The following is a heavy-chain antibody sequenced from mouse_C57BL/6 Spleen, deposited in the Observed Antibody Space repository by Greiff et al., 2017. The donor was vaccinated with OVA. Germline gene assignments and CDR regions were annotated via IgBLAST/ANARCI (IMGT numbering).Heavy chain of an antibody. CDR1: GFTFSDYG. CDR3: RRQDDYDDYAMDY. D-gene: IGHD2-4*01. CDR2: ISSGSSTN. V-gene: IGHV5-17*01. Sequence: EVQLVESGGGLVKPGGSLKLSCAASGFTFSDYGMHWVRQAPEKGLEWVAYISSGSSTNYYADTVKGRFTISRDNAKNTLFLQMTSLRSEDTAMYYCRRQDDYDDYAMDYWGQGTSVTVSS. J-gene: IGHJ4*01.